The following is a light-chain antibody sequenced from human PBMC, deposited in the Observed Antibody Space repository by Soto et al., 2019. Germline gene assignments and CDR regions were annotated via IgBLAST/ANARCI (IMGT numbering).Light chain of an antibody. CDR1: QTISSW. CDR2: KAS. CDR3: QEYEYWPET. V-gene: IGKV1-5*03. J-gene: IGKJ1*01. Sequence: DIQMTQSPSTLSGSVGDRVTITCRASQTISSWLAWYQQKPGKAPKLLIYKASTLKSGVPSRFSGSGSGTEFTLAISSLQSEDFAVYFCQEYEYWPETFGQGTKVDIK.